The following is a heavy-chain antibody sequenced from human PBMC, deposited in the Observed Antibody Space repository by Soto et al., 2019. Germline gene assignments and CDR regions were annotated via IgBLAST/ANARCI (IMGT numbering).Heavy chain of an antibody. Sequence: PSETLSLTCTVSGGSISSGGYYWSWIRQHPGKGLEWIGYIYYSGSTYYNPSLKSRVTISVDTSKNQFSLKLSSVTAADTAVYYCARDRDSSGYYHLFDYWGQGTLVTVSS. CDR1: GGSISSGGYY. CDR3: ARDRDSSGYYHLFDY. D-gene: IGHD3-22*01. CDR2: IYYSGST. J-gene: IGHJ4*02. V-gene: IGHV4-31*03.